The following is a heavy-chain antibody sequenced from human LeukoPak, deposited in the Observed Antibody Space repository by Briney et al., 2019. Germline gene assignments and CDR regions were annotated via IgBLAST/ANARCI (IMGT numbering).Heavy chain of an antibody. Sequence: LGESLKISCKGSGYSFTSYWIGWVRQMPGKGLEWTGIIYPGDSDTRYSPSFQGQVTISADKSISTAYLQWSSLKASDTAMYYCAKHPTYYDLDGWFDPWGQGTLVTVSS. CDR3: AKHPTYYDLDGWFDP. J-gene: IGHJ5*02. CDR1: GYSFTSYW. CDR2: IYPGDSDT. D-gene: IGHD3-3*01. V-gene: IGHV5-51*01.